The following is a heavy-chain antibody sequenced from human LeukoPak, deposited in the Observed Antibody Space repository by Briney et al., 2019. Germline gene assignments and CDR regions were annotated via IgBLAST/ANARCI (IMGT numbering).Heavy chain of an antibody. CDR3: AIDRARTTWYFDL. CDR1: GYTFTSYG. J-gene: IGHJ2*01. Sequence: ASVKVSCKASGYTFTSYGISWVRQAPGQGLEWMGWISAYNGNTNYAQKLQGRVTMTTDTSTSTAYIELRSLRSDDTALYYCAIDRARTTWYFDLWGRGTLVTVSS. CDR2: ISAYNGNT. D-gene: IGHD1-1*01. V-gene: IGHV1-18*04.